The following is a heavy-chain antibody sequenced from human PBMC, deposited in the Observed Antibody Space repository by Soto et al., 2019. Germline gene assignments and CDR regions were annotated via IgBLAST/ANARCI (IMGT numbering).Heavy chain of an antibody. CDR2: INDDGSTT. J-gene: IGHJ4*02. CDR1: AFTFSSYW. CDR3: AREAYGSGSRYFDY. V-gene: IGHV3-74*01. Sequence: GGSLRLSCAASAFTFSSYWMHWVRQAPGKGLVWVSRINDDGSTTSYADSVKGRFTISRDNAKNTLYLQMNSLRAEDTAVYYCAREAYGSGSRYFDYWGQGTLVTVSS. D-gene: IGHD3-10*01.